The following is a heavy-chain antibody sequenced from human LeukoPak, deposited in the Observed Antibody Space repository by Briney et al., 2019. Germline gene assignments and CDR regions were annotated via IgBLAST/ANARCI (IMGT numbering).Heavy chain of an antibody. D-gene: IGHD3-16*01. CDR2: ISYSGGT. Sequence: SETLSLTCTVSGDSIGTYQWSWIRQPPGKGLEWIGYISYSGGTMYNPSLRSRVTISIDTSKNQFSLKLSSVTAADTAVYYCARVGRGDHTWGSYSFDYWGQGALVTVSS. J-gene: IGHJ4*02. V-gene: IGHV4-59*01. CDR3: ARVGRGDHTWGSYSFDY. CDR1: GDSIGTYQ.